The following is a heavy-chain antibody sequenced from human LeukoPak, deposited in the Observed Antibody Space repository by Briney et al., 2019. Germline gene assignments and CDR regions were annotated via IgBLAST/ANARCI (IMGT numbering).Heavy chain of an antibody. D-gene: IGHD2-2*01. CDR3: ARESSNSLKGPIEGGNWFDP. V-gene: IGHV4-59*01. Sequence: SETLSLTCTVSGCSISSYYWSWIRQPPGKGLEWIGYIYYSGSTNYNPSLKSRVTISVDTSKNQFSLKLSSVTAADTAVYYCARESSNSLKGPIEGGNWFDPWGQGTLVTVSS. CDR1: GCSISSYY. J-gene: IGHJ5*02. CDR2: IYYSGST.